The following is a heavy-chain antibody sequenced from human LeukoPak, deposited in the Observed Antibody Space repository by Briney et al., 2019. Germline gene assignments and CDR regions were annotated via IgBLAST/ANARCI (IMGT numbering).Heavy chain of an antibody. J-gene: IGHJ2*01. CDR1: GGSIRSSNW. CDR2: IYHSGST. Sequence: SETLSLTCAVSGGSIRSSNWWSWVPQSPGKGLEWIGEIYHSGSTNSNPSLKSRVTISVDKSENQLSLKLTSVTAADTAVYYCARDYYSDSSASDWYFDLWGRGTLVTVS. CDR3: ARDYYSDSSASDWYFDL. D-gene: IGHD3-22*01. V-gene: IGHV4-4*02.